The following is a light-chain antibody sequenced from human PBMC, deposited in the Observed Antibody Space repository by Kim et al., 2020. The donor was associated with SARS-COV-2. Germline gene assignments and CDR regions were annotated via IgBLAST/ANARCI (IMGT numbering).Light chain of an antibody. CDR3: NSRDSNDNVV. CDR2: GKN. CDR1: SLRSYY. J-gene: IGLJ2*01. Sequence: VALGQTVRITCQGDSLRSYYATWYQHKPGQAPILVIYGKNNRPSGIPDRFSGSSSGNTASLTITGTQAGDETDYYCNSRDSNDNVVFGGGTQLTVL. V-gene: IGLV3-19*01.